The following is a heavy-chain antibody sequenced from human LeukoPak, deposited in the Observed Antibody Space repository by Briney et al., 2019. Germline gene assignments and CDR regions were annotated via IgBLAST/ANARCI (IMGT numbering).Heavy chain of an antibody. V-gene: IGHV3-21*01. CDR2: ISSSSSYI. CDR1: GFTFSSYS. J-gene: IGHJ5*02. Sequence: GGSLRLSCAASGFTFSSYSMNWVRQAPGKGLEWVSSISSSSSYIYYADSVKGRFTISRDNAKNSLYLQMNSLRAEDTAVYYCARGRVGRGSNWFDPWGQGTLVTVS. CDR3: ARGRVGRGSNWFDP. D-gene: IGHD1-26*01.